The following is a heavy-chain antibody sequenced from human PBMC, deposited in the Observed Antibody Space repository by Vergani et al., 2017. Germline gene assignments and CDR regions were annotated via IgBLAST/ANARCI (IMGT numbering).Heavy chain of an antibody. CDR3: ARVLRRIWFGELSHAFDI. CDR2: INHSGST. V-gene: IGHV4-34*01. CDR1: GGSFSGYY. D-gene: IGHD3-10*01. J-gene: IGHJ3*02. Sequence: QVQLQQWGAGLLKPSETLSLTCAVYGGSFSGYYWSWIRQPPGKGLEWIGEINHSGSTNYNPSLKSRVTISVDTSKNRFSLKLSSVTAAGTAVYYCARVLRRIWFGELSHAFDIWGQGTMVTVSS.